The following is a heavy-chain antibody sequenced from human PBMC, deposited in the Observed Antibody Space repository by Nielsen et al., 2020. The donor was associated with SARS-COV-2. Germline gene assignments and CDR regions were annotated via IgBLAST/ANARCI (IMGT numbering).Heavy chain of an antibody. CDR1: GFTFSSHA. CDR2: ISYDGSNT. D-gene: IGHD3-22*01. J-gene: IGHJ4*02. V-gene: IGHV3-30*09. Sequence: GGSLRLSCAASGFTFSSHALHWVRQAPGKGLEWVAFISYDGSNTYYADSVKGRFAISRDNAKSSVYLQMNSLRAEDTAVYYCARGPGINSGHYHFDYWGQGTLVTVSS. CDR3: ARGPGINSGHYHFDY.